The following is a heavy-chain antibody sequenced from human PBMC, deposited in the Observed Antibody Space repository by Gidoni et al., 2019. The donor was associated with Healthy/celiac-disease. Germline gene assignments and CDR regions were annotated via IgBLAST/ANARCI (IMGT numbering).Heavy chain of an antibody. CDR1: GGSFIGYY. CDR3: ARARVDAEYSSSWGGDY. CDR2: INHSGST. J-gene: IGHJ4*02. Sequence: QVQLQQWGAGLLKPSETLSLTCGVYGGSFIGYYWSWIRQPPGKGLEWIGEINHSGSTNYNPSLKSRVTISVDTSKNQFSLKLSSVTAADTAVYYCARARVDAEYSSSWGGDYWGQGTLVTVSS. D-gene: IGHD6-6*01. V-gene: IGHV4-34*01.